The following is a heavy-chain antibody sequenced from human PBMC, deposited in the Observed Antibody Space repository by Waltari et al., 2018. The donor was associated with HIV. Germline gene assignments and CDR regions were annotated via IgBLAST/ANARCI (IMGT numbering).Heavy chain of an antibody. CDR2: IYSGGST. V-gene: IGHV3-53*01. J-gene: IGHJ6*02. CDR1: GFTISDNS. CDR3: ARDPRSSGYYGMDV. D-gene: IGHD1-26*01. Sequence: EVQLVESGGGLIEPGGSLRLSCAASGFTISDNSMSWVRQAPGKGLDWVSVIYSGGSTYYADSVKGRFTISRDNSKNTLSLHMNSLRAEDTAVYYCARDPRSSGYYGMDVWGQGATVTVSS.